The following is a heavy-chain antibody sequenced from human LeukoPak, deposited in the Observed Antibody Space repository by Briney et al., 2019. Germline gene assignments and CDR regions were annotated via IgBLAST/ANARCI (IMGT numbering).Heavy chain of an antibody. J-gene: IGHJ6*02. CDR1: GGSISSSSYY. V-gene: IGHV4-39*07. Sequence: SETLSLTCTVSGGSISSSSYYWGWIRQPPGKGLEWIGSIYYSGSTYYNPSLKSRVTISVDTSKSQFSLKLSSVTAADTAVYYCAEVRVGGSGWLLGYYGMDVWGQGTTVTVSS. CDR2: IYYSGST. D-gene: IGHD6-19*01. CDR3: AEVRVGGSGWLLGYYGMDV.